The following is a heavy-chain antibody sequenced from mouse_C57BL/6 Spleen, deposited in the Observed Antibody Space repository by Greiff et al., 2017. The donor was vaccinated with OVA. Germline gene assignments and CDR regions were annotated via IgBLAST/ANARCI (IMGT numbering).Heavy chain of an antibody. Sequence: VMLVESGPGLVQPSQSLSITCTVSGFSLTSYGVHWVRQPPGKGLEWLGVIWSGGSTDYNAAFISRLSISKDNSKSQVFFKMNSLQADDTAIYYCAILTRGSSYVYFDVWGTGTTVTVSS. J-gene: IGHJ1*03. D-gene: IGHD1-1*01. V-gene: IGHV2-4*01. CDR3: AILTRGSSYVYFDV. CDR1: GFSLTSYG. CDR2: IWSGGST.